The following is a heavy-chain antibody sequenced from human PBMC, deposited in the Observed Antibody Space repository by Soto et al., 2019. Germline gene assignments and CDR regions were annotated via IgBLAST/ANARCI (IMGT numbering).Heavy chain of an antibody. CDR2: ISGGGSNT. CDR3: AKGSNKYSSSLRGRYFDY. D-gene: IGHD4-4*01. V-gene: IGHV3-23*01. Sequence: EVQLLESGGGLVQRGGSLRLSCAASGFPFSSYVMAWVRQAPGKGLEWVSGISGGGSNTFYADSVKGRFTISRDNSQNTLLLQMNSPGAEDTAVYYCAKGSNKYSSSLRGRYFDYWGQGIGVTVSS. J-gene: IGHJ4*02. CDR1: GFPFSSYV.